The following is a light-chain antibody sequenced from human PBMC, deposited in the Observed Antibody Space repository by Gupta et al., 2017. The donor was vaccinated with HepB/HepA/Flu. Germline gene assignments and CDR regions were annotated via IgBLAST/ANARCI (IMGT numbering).Light chain of an antibody. CDR3: SSYTSSSTLV. CDR1: SSDVGGYNY. J-gene: IGLJ1*01. Sequence: QSALPQPASVSGSPGQSFTISCTGTSSDVGGYNYVSWYQQHPGKAPKLMIYDVSNRPSGVSNRFSGSKSGNTASLTISGLQAEDEADYYCSSYTSSSTLVFGTGTKVTVL. CDR2: DVS. V-gene: IGLV2-14*01.